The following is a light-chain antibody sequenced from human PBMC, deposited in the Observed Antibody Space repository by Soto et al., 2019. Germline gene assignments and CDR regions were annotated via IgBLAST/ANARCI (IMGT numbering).Light chain of an antibody. CDR1: QDISNY. CDR2: ESS. CDR3: QQYDSPPLT. V-gene: IGKV1-33*01. J-gene: IGKJ4*01. Sequence: DIQMTQSPSSLSASVGDRVTITCQASQDISNYLNWYQQKPGKAPELLIYESSNLEGGVPPNFSGSGSGTEFNLTISSLQPEDVATYYCQQYDSPPLTFGGGHKVELK.